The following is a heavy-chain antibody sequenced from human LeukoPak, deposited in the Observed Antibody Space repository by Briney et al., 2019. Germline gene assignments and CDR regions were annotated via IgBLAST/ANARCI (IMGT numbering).Heavy chain of an antibody. Sequence: GGSLRLSCAASGFTFSAYTMTWVRQAPGKGLEWVSSISASGSSTFYADSVKGRFTISRDSSKNTLYLQMNSLRAEDTAVYYCAKAGWFGEWGIDYWGQGTLVTVSS. J-gene: IGHJ4*02. CDR2: ISASGSST. CDR3: AKAGWFGEWGIDY. D-gene: IGHD3-10*01. CDR1: GFTFSAYT. V-gene: IGHV3-23*01.